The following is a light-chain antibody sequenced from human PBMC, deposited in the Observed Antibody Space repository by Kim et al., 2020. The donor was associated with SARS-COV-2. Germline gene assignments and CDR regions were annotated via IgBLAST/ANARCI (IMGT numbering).Light chain of an antibody. CDR1: QSVSSN. J-gene: IGKJ4*01. CDR2: GAS. CDR3: QQYNDWPPLT. V-gene: IGKV3-15*01. Sequence: EIVMTQSPATLSVSPGESATLSCRAGQSVSSNVAWYQQRRGQAPRLLIYGASTRATGIPGRFSGSVSGTEFTLTISSLQSEDFAVYFCQQYNDWPPLTFGGGTKVDIK.